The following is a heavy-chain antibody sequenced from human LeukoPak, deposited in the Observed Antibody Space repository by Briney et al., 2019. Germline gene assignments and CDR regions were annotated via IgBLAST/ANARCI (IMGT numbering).Heavy chain of an antibody. J-gene: IGHJ3*02. V-gene: IGHV1-46*01. CDR2: INPSGGST. CDR3: ARGVDIVVVVAATDAFDI. Sequence: GASVKVSCKASGYTFTSYYMHWVRQAPGQGLEWMGIINPSGGSTSYAQKFQGRVTMTRDTSTSTVYMELSSLRSEDTAVYYCARGVDIVVVVAATDAFDIWGQGTMVTVSS. CDR1: GYTFTSYY. D-gene: IGHD2-15*01.